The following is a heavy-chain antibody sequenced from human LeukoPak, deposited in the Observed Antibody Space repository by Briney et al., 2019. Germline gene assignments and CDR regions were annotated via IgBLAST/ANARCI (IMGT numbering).Heavy chain of an antibody. CDR1: GFTFSSYG. Sequence: GRSLRLSCAASGFTFSSYGMHWVHQAPGKGLEWVAVIWYDGSNKYYADSVKGRFTISRDNSKNTLYLQMNSLRAEDTAVYYCAKSSGGYGPLDSWGQGTLVTVSS. CDR2: IWYDGSNK. CDR3: AKSSGGYGPLDS. D-gene: IGHD5-18*01. J-gene: IGHJ4*02. V-gene: IGHV3-33*06.